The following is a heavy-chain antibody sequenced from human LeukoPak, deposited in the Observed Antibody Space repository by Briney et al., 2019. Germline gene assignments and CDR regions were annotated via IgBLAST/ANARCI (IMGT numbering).Heavy chain of an antibody. Sequence: SETLSLTCIVSGGSISSSRYYWSWIRQPPGKGLEWIGEINHSGNTIYNPSLKSRVTISVDTSKNQFSLRLSSVTAADTTVYYCARGLRRYSKAFPFDYWGQGTLVTVSS. J-gene: IGHJ4*02. CDR1: GGSISSSRYY. V-gene: IGHV4-39*07. D-gene: IGHD5-18*01. CDR3: ARGLRRYSKAFPFDY. CDR2: INHSGNT.